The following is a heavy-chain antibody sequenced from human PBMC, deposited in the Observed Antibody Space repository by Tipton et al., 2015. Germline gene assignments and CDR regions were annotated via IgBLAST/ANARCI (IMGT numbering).Heavy chain of an antibody. CDR2: INPSGAST. J-gene: IGHJ4*02. D-gene: IGHD3-22*01. V-gene: IGHV1-46*01. Sequence: QSGPEVKKPGASVRISCRTSGDTFTSYYVHWVRQAPGQGLEWTGLINPSGASTTYAQKFQGRVTMTRDTSTSTVYMELSSLKSDDTAVYYSAREVWYYDSSGYDYWGQGTLVTVSS. CDR3: AREVWYYDSSGYDY. CDR1: GDTFTSYY.